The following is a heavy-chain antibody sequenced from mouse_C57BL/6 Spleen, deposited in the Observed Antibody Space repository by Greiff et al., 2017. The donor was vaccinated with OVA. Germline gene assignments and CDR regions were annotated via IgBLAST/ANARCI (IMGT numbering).Heavy chain of an antibody. CDR3: TYYGSSYGYFDV. CDR2: IDPETGGT. V-gene: IGHV1-15*01. Sequence: QVQLKESGAELVRPGASVTLSCKASGYTFTDYEMHWVKQTPVHGLEWIGAIDPETGGTAYNQKFKGKAILTADKSSSTAYMELRSLTSEDSAVYYCTYYGSSYGYFDVWGTGTTVTVSS. CDR1: GYTFTDYE. D-gene: IGHD1-1*01. J-gene: IGHJ1*03.